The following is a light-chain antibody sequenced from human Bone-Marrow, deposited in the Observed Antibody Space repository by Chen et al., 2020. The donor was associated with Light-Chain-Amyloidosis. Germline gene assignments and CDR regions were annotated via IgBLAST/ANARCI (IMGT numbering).Light chain of an antibody. V-gene: IGLV3-21*02. Sequence: SYVLTQPSSVSVAPGQTATIACGGNNIGSTSVHWYKQTPGQAPLLVVYDDSDRPSGIPERCAVDNAGNAATLAISRVEAGDEADYYCQVWDRSSDRPVFGGGTKLTVL. J-gene: IGLJ3*02. CDR3: QVWDRSSDRPV. CDR1: NIGSTS. CDR2: DDS.